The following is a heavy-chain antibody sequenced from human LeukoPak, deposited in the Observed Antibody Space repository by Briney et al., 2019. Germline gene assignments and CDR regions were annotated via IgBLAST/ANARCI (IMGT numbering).Heavy chain of an antibody. CDR2: ISSSSSYI. CDR3: ARHQVDYGDSTYYFDY. V-gene: IGHV3-21*01. CDR1: GFTFSSYS. D-gene: IGHD4-17*01. J-gene: IGHJ4*02. Sequence: PGGSLRLSCAASGFTFSSYSMNWVRQAPGKGLEWVSSISSSSSYIYYADSVKGRFTTSRDNAKNSLYLQMNSLRAEDTAVYYCARHQVDYGDSTYYFDYWGQGTLVTVSS.